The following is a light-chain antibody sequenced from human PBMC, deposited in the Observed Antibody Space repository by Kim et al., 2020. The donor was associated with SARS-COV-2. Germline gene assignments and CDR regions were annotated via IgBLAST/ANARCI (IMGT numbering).Light chain of an antibody. CDR3: QQYKNYLYT. Sequence: DIQMTQSPSTLSASVGDRVTITCRASQSINSWLAWYQQKPGKAPNLLIYDASTLQSGVPSRFSGSGSDTEFTLTISSLQPDDFVTYYCQQYKNYLYTFGQGTKLEI. CDR2: DAS. CDR1: QSINSW. J-gene: IGKJ2*01. V-gene: IGKV1-5*01.